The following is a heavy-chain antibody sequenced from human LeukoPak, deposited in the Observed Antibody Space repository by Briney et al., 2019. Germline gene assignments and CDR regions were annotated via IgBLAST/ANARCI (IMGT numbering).Heavy chain of an antibody. CDR1: GFTFSSYG. D-gene: IGHD1-26*01. CDR2: IRYDGSNK. CDR3: AKEASGSRTYFDY. J-gene: IGHJ4*02. Sequence: PAGYLRLSCAASGFTFSSYGMHWVRQAPGKGLEWVAFIRYDGSNKYYAGSVKGRFTISRDNSKNTLYLQMNSLRAEDTAVYYCAKEASGSRTYFDYWGQGTLVNVSS. V-gene: IGHV3-30*02.